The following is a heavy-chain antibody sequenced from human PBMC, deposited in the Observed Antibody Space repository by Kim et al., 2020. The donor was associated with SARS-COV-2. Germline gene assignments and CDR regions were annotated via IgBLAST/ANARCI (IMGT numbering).Heavy chain of an antibody. CDR1: GFTFSSYA. V-gene: IGHV3-23*01. J-gene: IGHJ4*02. Sequence: GGSLRLSCAASGFTFSSYAMSWVRQAPGKGLEWVSAISGSGGSTYYADSVKGRFTISRDNSKNTLYLQMNSLRAEDTAVYYCAKTPPVIAVAGYYFDYWGQGTLVTVSS. CDR2: ISGSGGST. CDR3: AKTPPVIAVAGYYFDY. D-gene: IGHD6-19*01.